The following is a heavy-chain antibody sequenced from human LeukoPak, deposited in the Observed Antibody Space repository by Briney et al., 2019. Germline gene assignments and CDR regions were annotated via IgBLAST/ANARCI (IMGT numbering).Heavy chain of an antibody. D-gene: IGHD3-10*01. CDR2: IYYSGST. CDR3: ARGAFGLNFDY. Sequence: PSETLSLTCTVSGGSISSYYWSWIRQPPGKGLEWIGYIYYSGSTNYNPSLKSRVTISVDTSKNQFSLKLSSVTAADTAVYYCARGAFGLNFDYWGQGTLVTVSS. CDR1: GGSISSYY. V-gene: IGHV4-59*12. J-gene: IGHJ4*02.